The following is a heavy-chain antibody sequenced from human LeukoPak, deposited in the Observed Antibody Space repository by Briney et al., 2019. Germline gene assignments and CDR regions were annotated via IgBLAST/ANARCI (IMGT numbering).Heavy chain of an antibody. V-gene: IGHV4-39*01. CDR2: IYYTGST. Sequence: ASETLSLTCSVSGASITSSSFYWGWIHQPPGKGLEWIGSIYYTGSTDYNPSLKSRVTISVDTSKNQFSLKLTSVTAADAAVYYCARHRYCNSSSCYAFDYWGQGTLVTVSS. CDR1: GASITSSSFY. CDR3: ARHRYCNSSSCYAFDY. J-gene: IGHJ4*02. D-gene: IGHD2-2*01.